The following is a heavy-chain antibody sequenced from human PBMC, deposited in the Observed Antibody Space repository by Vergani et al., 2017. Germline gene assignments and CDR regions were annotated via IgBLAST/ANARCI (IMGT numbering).Heavy chain of an antibody. CDR3: GVIIVRSPRPDYWFDS. Sequence: QIQLQESGPGLVKPSETLSLTCSVSGYSISRGFYWAWIRQTPAKGLEWIGGMFHTGEASNSPSLQSRVAFSMDTSKNQFSLQLTSVTAADTAVDFCGVIIVRSPRPDYWFDSWGRGTLVTVSS. J-gene: IGHJ5*01. V-gene: IGHV4-38-2*02. D-gene: IGHD3-16*02. CDR1: GYSISRGFY. CDR2: MFHTGEA.